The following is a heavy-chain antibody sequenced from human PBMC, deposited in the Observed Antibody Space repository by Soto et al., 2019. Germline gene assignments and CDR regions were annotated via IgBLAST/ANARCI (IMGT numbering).Heavy chain of an antibody. CDR1: GGSISSYY. D-gene: IGHD3-22*01. J-gene: IGHJ4*02. CDR3: ARGYYYDSSGYYYQDY. V-gene: IGHV4-59*08. CDR2: IYYSGST. Sequence: PSETLSLTCTVSGGSISSYYWSWIRQPPGKGLEWIGYIYYSGSTYYNPSLKSRVTISVDTSKNQFSLKLSSVTAADTAVYYCARGYYYDSSGYYYQDYWGQGTLVTVSS.